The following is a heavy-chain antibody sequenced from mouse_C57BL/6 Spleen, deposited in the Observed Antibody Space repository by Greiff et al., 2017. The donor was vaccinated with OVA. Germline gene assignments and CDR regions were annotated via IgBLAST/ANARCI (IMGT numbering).Heavy chain of an antibody. CDR3: ARYYYGSSYEAWFAY. Sequence: EVMLVESGGGLVKPGGSLKLSCAASGFTFSDYGMHWVRQAPEKGLEWVAYISSGSSTIYYADTVKGRFTISRDNAKNTLFLQMTSLRSDDTAMYYCARYYYGSSYEAWFAYWGQGTLVTVSA. V-gene: IGHV5-17*01. CDR1: GFTFSDYG. CDR2: ISSGSSTI. J-gene: IGHJ3*01. D-gene: IGHD1-1*01.